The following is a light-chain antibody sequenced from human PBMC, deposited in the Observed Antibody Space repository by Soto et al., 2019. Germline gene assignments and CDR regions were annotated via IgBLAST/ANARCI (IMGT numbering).Light chain of an antibody. CDR1: QSVSSN. V-gene: IGKV3-15*01. Sequence: EIVMTQSPATLSVSPGERATLSCRASQSVSSNLAWYQQKPGQAPRLLLYGASTSATGISARFSGSGSGTEFTLTISSLQSEDFAVYYCQQYDNWPPITFGQGTRLEIK. J-gene: IGKJ5*01. CDR3: QQYDNWPPIT. CDR2: GAS.